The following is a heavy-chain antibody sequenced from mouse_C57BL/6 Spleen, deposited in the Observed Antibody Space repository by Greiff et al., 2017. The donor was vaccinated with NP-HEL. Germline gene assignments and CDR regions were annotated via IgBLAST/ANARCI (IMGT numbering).Heavy chain of an antibody. CDR1: GYTFTSYW. CDR2: IYPGNSDT. Sequence: EVQLQQSGTVLARPGASVKMSCKTSGYTFTSYWMHWVKQRPGQGLEWIGAIYPGNSDTSYNQKFKGKAKLTAGTSASTAYMELSSLTNEDSAVYYCTLITTGVAPEWYFDVWGTGTTVTVSS. J-gene: IGHJ1*03. V-gene: IGHV1-5*01. D-gene: IGHD1-1*01. CDR3: TLITTGVAPEWYFDV.